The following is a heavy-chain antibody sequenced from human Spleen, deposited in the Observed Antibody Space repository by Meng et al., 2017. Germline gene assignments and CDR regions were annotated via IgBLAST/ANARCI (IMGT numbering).Heavy chain of an antibody. J-gene: IGHJ3*01. CDR3: AISRTAGGYAFDV. Sequence: LRLSCSVSGVSISSGYAYWNWIRQPAGKGLEWIGRFYSTWSTNYNPSLKSRVALLIDESKNHFSLRLSSVTAADAAVYYCAISRTAGGYAFDVWGQGTMVTVSS. CDR2: FYSTWST. V-gene: IGHV4-61*02. CDR1: GVSISSGYAY. D-gene: IGHD6-13*01.